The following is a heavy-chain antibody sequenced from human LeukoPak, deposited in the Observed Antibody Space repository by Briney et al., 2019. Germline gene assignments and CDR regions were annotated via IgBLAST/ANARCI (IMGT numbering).Heavy chain of an antibody. Sequence: PGGSLRLSCAASGFTFSNYDMHWVRQATGKGLEWVSAIGTAGDTYYSGSVKGRFTISRENAKNSLYLQMNSLKAGDTAVYYCARGGWFGELLRPFDYWGQRSLVTVSS. CDR3: ARGGWFGELLRPFDY. CDR1: GFTFSNYD. J-gene: IGHJ4*02. D-gene: IGHD3-10*01. V-gene: IGHV3-13*01. CDR2: IGTAGDT.